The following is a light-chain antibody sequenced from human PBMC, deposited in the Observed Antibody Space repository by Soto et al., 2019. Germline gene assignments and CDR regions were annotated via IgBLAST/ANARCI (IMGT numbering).Light chain of an antibody. CDR2: DNN. V-gene: IGLV1-40*01. Sequence: QAVVTQPPSVSGAPGQRVTISCTGSSSNIGAAFDVHWYQHLPGTAPKLLIYDNNNRPSGVPGRFSGSKSGTSASLAITGLQAEDEADYYCQSYDSSLSAVIFGGGTKVTVL. J-gene: IGLJ2*01. CDR1: SSNIGAAFD. CDR3: QSYDSSLSAVI.